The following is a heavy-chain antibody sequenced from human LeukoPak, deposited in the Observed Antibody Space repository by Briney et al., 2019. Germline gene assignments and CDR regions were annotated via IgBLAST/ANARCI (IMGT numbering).Heavy chain of an antibody. CDR2: ISSSSSYI. J-gene: IGHJ6*03. CDR3: AREASNYYGSGSYYGPMDV. D-gene: IGHD3-10*01. V-gene: IGHV3-21*01. Sequence: PGGSLRLSCAASGFTFSSYSMNWVRQAPGKGLEWVSSISSSSSYIYYADSVKGRFTISRDNAKSSLYLQMNSLRAEDTAVYYCAREASNYYGSGSYYGPMDVWGKGTTVTVSS. CDR1: GFTFSSYS.